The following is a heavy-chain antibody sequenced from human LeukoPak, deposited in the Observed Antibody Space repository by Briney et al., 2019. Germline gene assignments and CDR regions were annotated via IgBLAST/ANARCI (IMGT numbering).Heavy chain of an antibody. D-gene: IGHD5-24*01. CDR2: ISYDGSNK. J-gene: IGHJ4*02. V-gene: IGHV3-30*04. CDR3: ARSRDGYNSYYFDY. Sequence: GSLRLSCAASGFTFSSYAMHWVRQAPGKGLEWVAVISYDGSNKYYADSVKGRFTISRDNAKNSLYLQMNSLRAEDTALYYCARSRDGYNSYYFDYWGQGTLVTVSS. CDR1: GFTFSSYA.